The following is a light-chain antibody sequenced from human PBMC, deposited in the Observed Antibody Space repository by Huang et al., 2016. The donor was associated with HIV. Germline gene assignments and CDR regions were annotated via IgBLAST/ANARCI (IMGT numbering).Light chain of an antibody. Sequence: EIVMTQSPATLSVSPGERATLSCRASQSVSSNLAWYQQKPGQAPRRLIYGASTRATGIPARFSGSGSVTEFTLTISSLQSEDFAVYYGQQYNNWPPYTFGQGTKLEIK. J-gene: IGKJ2*01. CDR1: QSVSSN. V-gene: IGKV3-15*01. CDR3: QQYNNWPPYT. CDR2: GAS.